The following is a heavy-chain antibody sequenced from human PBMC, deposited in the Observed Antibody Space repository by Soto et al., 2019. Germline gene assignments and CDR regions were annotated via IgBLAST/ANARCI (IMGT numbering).Heavy chain of an antibody. CDR3: ARGSSSWYYFDY. V-gene: IGHV1-18*01. CDR1: GYTFTSYG. D-gene: IGHD6-13*01. J-gene: IGHJ4*02. Sequence: ASVKVSCKASGYTFTSYGISWVRQAPGQGLEWMGWISAYNGNTNYAPKLQGRVTMTTETAASTAYMELRSLRSDDRAVYFCARGSSSWYYFDYWGQRTLVTVSS. CDR2: ISAYNGNT.